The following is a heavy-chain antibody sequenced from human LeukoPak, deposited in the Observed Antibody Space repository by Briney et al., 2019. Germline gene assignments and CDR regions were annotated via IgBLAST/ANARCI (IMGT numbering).Heavy chain of an antibody. CDR2: INQNGNEK. D-gene: IGHD3-3*01. Sequence: GGSLRLSCAASGFTFSSYWMSWVRRAPGKGLEWIANINQNGNEKNYLDSMKGRLTISRDNANNLVFLQMNSLGIEDTAVYYCAGGPGFLIDCWGHGTLVTVSS. CDR3: AGGPGFLIDC. J-gene: IGHJ4*01. CDR1: GFTFSSYW. V-gene: IGHV3-7*01.